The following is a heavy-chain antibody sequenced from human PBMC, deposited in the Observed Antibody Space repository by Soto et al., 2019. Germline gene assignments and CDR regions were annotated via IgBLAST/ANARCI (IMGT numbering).Heavy chain of an antibody. Sequence: SETLSLTSAVYGGSFSGYSWTWIRQPPGTGLEWIGEINHSGSTNYNPSLKSRVTISVDTSKNQFPLKLTSVTAADTAVYYCARDKITGLFDYWGQGTLVTVS. CDR2: INHSGST. V-gene: IGHV4-34*01. CDR1: GGSFSGYS. D-gene: IGHD2-8*02. CDR3: ARDKITGLFDY. J-gene: IGHJ4*02.